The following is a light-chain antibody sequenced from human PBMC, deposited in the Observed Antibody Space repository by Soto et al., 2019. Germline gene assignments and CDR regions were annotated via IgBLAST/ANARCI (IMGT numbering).Light chain of an antibody. Sequence: QSALTQSASVSGSPGQSITISCTGTSDDLADYNFVSWYQQQPGKAPKLIIYEVSHRPWGVSTRFSASRSGKTASLTISGLQAEDEADYYCSLYTTTVIFGGGTQLTVL. CDR3: SLYTTTVI. CDR1: SDDLADYNF. V-gene: IGLV2-14*01. CDR2: EVS. J-gene: IGLJ7*01.